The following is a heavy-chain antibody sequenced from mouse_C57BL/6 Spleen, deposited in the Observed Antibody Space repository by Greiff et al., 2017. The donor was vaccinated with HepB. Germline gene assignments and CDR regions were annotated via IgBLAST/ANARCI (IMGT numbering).Heavy chain of an antibody. J-gene: IGHJ4*01. V-gene: IGHV2-2*01. CDR1: GFSLTSYG. CDR2: IWSGGST. CDR3: ARKGKLNWDGGMDY. Sequence: VKLMESGPGLVQPSQSLSITCTVSGFSLTSYGVHWVRQSPGKGLEWLGVIWSGGSTDYNAAFISRLSISKDNSKSQVFFQMNSLQADDTAIYYCARKGKLNWDGGMDYWGQGTSVTVSS. D-gene: IGHD4-1*01.